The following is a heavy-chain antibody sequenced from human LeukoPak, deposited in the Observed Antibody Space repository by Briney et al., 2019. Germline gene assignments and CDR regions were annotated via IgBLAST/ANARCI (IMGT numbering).Heavy chain of an antibody. D-gene: IGHD3-10*01. J-gene: IGHJ5*02. CDR1: GGSISSSSYY. CDR3: ARHVRFGEFINWFDP. V-gene: IGHV4-39*01. Sequence: SETLSLTCTVSGGSISSSSYYWGWIRQPPGKGQEWIGSIYYSGSTYYNPSLKSRVTISVDTSKNQFSLKLSSVTAADTAVYYCARHVRFGEFINWFDPWGQGTLVTVSS. CDR2: IYYSGST.